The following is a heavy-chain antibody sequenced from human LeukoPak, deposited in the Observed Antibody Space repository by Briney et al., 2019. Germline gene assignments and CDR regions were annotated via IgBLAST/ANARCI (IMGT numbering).Heavy chain of an antibody. Sequence: GGSLRLSCAASGFTFSSYSMNWVRQAPGKGLQWVSSISSSSSYIYYADSVKGRFTISRDNAKNSLYLQMNSLRAEDTAVYYCARGWAAAPFDYGGQGTLVTVSA. CDR3: ARGWAAAPFDY. CDR1: GFTFSSYS. J-gene: IGHJ4*02. D-gene: IGHD6-13*01. CDR2: ISSSSSYI. V-gene: IGHV3-21*01.